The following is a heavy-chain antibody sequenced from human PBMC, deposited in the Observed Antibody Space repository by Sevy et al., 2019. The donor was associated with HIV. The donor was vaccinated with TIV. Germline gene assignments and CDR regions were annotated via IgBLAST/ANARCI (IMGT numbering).Heavy chain of an antibody. V-gene: IGHV3-30*02. Sequence: GGSLRLSCAASTFDFSSSGMNWFRQAPGKGLEWVTFIRYDGTTKYYRDSVKGRFTISRDKSKNTVYLQMNSLRPEDTATYYCARLGSTTVTTSDAFDIWGQGTTVTVSS. CDR3: ARLGSTTVTTSDAFDI. CDR2: IRYDGTTK. CDR1: TFDFSSSG. J-gene: IGHJ3*02. D-gene: IGHD4-17*01.